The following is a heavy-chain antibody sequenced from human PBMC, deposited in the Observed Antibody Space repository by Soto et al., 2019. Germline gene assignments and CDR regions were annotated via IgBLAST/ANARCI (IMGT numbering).Heavy chain of an antibody. Sequence: PGGSLRLSCAASGFTFSSYSMNWVRQAPGKGLEWVSYISSSSSYTNYADSVKGRFTISRDNAKNSLYLQMNSLRAEDTAVYYCARDTLGDPTSLHSWGPGTLVTVSS. J-gene: IGHJ4*02. CDR3: ARDTLGDPTSLHS. V-gene: IGHV3-21*05. CDR2: ISSSSSYT. CDR1: GFTFSSYS.